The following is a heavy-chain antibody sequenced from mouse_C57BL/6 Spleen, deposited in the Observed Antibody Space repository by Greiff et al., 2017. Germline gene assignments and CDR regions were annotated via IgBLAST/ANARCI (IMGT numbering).Heavy chain of an antibody. V-gene: IGHV1-53*01. D-gene: IGHD1-1*01. CDR2: INPSNGGT. J-gene: IGHJ2*01. CDR1: GYTFTSYW. Sequence: QVQLQQPGTELVKPGASVKLSCKASGYTFTSYWMHWVKQRPGQGLEWIGNINPSNGGTNYNEKFKSKATLTVDQSSSTAYMRLSSLTSEDSAVYYCARYYYGRGGNFDYWGQGTTLTVSS. CDR3: ARYYYGRGGNFDY.